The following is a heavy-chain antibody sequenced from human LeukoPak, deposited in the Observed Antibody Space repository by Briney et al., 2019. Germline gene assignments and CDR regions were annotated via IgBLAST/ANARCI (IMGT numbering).Heavy chain of an antibody. D-gene: IGHD6-13*01. J-gene: IGHJ6*01. CDR3: ARGPLAAAGTLXYYYXGMD. V-gene: IGHV4-34*01. CDR1: GGSFSGYY. CDR2: INHSGST. Sequence: SETLSLTCAVYGGSFSGYYWSWIRQPPGKGLEWIGEINHSGSTNYNPSLKSRVTISVDTSKNQFSLKLSSVTAADTAVYYCARGPLAAAGTLXYYYXGMD.